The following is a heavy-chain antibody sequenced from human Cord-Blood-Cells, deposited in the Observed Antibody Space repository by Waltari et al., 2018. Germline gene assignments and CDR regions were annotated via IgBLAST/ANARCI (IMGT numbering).Heavy chain of an antibody. CDR1: GGTFSSYA. Sequence: QVQLVQSGAEVKKPGSSVKVSCKASGGTFSSYAISWVRQAPGKGLEWMGGIIPIFGTANYAQKFQGRVTITADEATSTAYMELSSLRSEDTAVYYCARFSDRTAALYYGMDVWGQGTTVTVSS. CDR2: IIPIFGTA. V-gene: IGHV1-69*01. J-gene: IGHJ6*02. D-gene: IGHD6-13*01. CDR3: ARFSDRTAALYYGMDV.